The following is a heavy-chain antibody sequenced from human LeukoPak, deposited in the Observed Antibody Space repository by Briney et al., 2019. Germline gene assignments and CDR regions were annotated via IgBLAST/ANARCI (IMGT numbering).Heavy chain of an antibody. J-gene: IGHJ4*02. V-gene: IGHV4-39*07. CDR3: ARGIDDYGDRSLDY. CDR2: IYYSGST. D-gene: IGHD4-17*01. CDR1: GGSISSHY. Sequence: SETLSLTCTVSGGSISSHYWSWIRQPPGKGLEWIGSIYYSGSTYYNPSLKSRVTISVDTSKNQFSLKLSSVTAADTAVYYCARGIDDYGDRSLDYWGQGTLVTVSS.